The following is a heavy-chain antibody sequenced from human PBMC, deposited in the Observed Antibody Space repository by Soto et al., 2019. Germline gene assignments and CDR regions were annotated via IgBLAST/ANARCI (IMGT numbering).Heavy chain of an antibody. CDR1: GFSLSQSGVG. Sequence: SGPTLVNPTQTLTLTCTFSGFSLSQSGVGVGWIRQPPGKALEWLVFIYWDDDKRYSPSLTSRLTITKDTSKNQVVLTMTNMDPADTATYYCAHRMVPAIQYNWNGGHFDYWGQGILVTVS. V-gene: IGHV2-5*02. CDR3: AHRMVPAIQYNWNGGHFDY. CDR2: IYWDDDK. D-gene: IGHD1-20*01. J-gene: IGHJ4*02.